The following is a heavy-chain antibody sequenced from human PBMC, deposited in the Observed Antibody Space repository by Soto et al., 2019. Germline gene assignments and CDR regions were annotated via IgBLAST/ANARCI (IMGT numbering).Heavy chain of an antibody. CDR1: GGSISGHF. V-gene: IGHV4-59*11. J-gene: IGHJ4*02. CDR3: ARGRAVTGSFYLDH. D-gene: IGHD6-19*01. Sequence: PSETLSLTCIVSGGSISGHFWNWIRQSPSKGLEWIGYIRYSGSTNQSPSLKSRVTISIDTSMNQFSLTLTSVTAADTAVYYCARGRAVTGSFYLDHWGQGTLVTVSS. CDR2: IRYSGST.